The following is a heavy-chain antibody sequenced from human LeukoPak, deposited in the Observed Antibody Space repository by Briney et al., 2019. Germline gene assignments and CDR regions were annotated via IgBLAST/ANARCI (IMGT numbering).Heavy chain of an antibody. CDR3: AKDDLGGSYPAGDLFDY. J-gene: IGHJ4*02. V-gene: IGHV3-30*18. Sequence: GGSLRLSCAASGFTFSSYGMHWVRQAPGKGLEWVAVISYDGSNKYYADSVKGRFTISRDNSKNTLYLQMNSLRAEDTAVYYCAKDDLGGSYPAGDLFDYWGQGTLVTVSS. D-gene: IGHD1-26*01. CDR2: ISYDGSNK. CDR1: GFTFSSYG.